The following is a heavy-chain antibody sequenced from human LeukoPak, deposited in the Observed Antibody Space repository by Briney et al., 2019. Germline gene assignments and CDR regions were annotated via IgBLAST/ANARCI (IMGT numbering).Heavy chain of an antibody. J-gene: IGHJ4*02. Sequence: GGSLRLSCAASGFTLSNYWMTWVRQVPGKGLEWVANIKQDGSAKYYVDSVKGRFTISRDNAKNSVYLQMNSLRVVDTAVYYCARVGSLAVPQDHWGQGTLVTVSS. CDR3: ARVGSLAVPQDH. CDR2: IKQDGSAK. V-gene: IGHV3-7*03. D-gene: IGHD6-6*01. CDR1: GFTLSNYW.